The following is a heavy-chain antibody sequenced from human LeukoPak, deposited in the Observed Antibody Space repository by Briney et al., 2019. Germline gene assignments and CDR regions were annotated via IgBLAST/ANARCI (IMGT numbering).Heavy chain of an antibody. Sequence: GAPVKVSCKASGGTFSNYAISWVRQAPGQGLEWMGGIIPIFGTANYAQKFRGRVTITADKSTRTAYMELSSLRSEDTAVYYCARDPTVLTGSEPYFDYWGQGTLVTVSS. CDR3: ARDPTVLTGSEPYFDY. J-gene: IGHJ4*02. V-gene: IGHV1-69*06. CDR2: IIPIFGTA. CDR1: GGTFSNYA. D-gene: IGHD3-9*01.